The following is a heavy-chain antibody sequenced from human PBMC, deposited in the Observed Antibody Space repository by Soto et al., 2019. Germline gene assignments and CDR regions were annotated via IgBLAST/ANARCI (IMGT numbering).Heavy chain of an antibody. Sequence: ASVKVSCKASRGTFTSYYMHWVRQAPGQGLEWMGIINPSGGSTSYAQKFQGRVPMTRDTSTSTVYMELSSLRSEDTAVYYCARDIGTGNYGFFWFDPWGQGTLVTVSS. D-gene: IGHD1-7*01. V-gene: IGHV1-46*01. CDR1: RGTFTSYY. CDR3: ARDIGTGNYGFFWFDP. CDR2: INPSGGST. J-gene: IGHJ5*02.